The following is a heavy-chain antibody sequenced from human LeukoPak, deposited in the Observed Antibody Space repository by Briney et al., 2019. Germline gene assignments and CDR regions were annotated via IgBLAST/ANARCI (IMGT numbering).Heavy chain of an antibody. CDR3: ARACSSGFNWFDL. CDR2: IIPIFGTA. J-gene: IGHJ5*02. Sequence: SVTVSFTSSGGTFTIYAISWVRQAPGQGHERMGGIIPIFGTANYAHKFQGRVTITSDESTSTAYMELSSLRSEDTAVYYCARACSSGFNWFDLWGQGTLVTVSS. D-gene: IGHD6-19*01. V-gene: IGHV1-69*13. CDR1: GGTFTIYA.